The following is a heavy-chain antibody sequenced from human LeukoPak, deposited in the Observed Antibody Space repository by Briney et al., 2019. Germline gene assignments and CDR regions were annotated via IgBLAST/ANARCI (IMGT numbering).Heavy chain of an antibody. CDR3: ARSITIFGVVISPSWYYGMDV. CDR1: GGSISSYY. V-gene: IGHV4-59*08. Sequence: SETLSLTCTVSGGSISSYYWSWIRQPPGKGLEWIGCIYYSGSTNYNPSLKSRVTISVDTSKNQFSLKLSSVTAADTAVYYCARSITIFGVVISPSWYYGMDVWGQGTTVTVSS. D-gene: IGHD3-3*01. J-gene: IGHJ6*02. CDR2: IYYSGST.